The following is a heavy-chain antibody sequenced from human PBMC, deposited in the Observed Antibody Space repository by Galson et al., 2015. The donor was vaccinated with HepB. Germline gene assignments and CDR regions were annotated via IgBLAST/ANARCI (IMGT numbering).Heavy chain of an antibody. CDR3: ALAYEMHTLFLGYDAFDI. V-gene: IGHV3-23*01. J-gene: IGHJ3*02. CDR2: SSRTGGRG. D-gene: IGHD5-24*01. CDR1: GITFGRYG. Sequence: ALRLSCAVSGITFGRYGLSWGRQGAGQGVEWVSGSSRTGGRGYGADSGEGRVAVGRDQATDAQGLQVDSLRADDTALYYCALAYEMHTLFLGYDAFDIRGQGTMITVSS.